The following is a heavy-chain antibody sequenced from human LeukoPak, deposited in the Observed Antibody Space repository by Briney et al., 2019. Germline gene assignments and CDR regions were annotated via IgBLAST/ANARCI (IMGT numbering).Heavy chain of an antibody. J-gene: IGHJ4*02. CDR3: ARLATTGTGF. D-gene: IGHD6-13*01. CDR1: GFTFSSYW. Sequence: GGSLRLSCAASGFTFSSYWMHWVRQAPGRGLVRVAGIKADASSTIYADSVKGRFTISRNNAKNTLYLQMNSLRVEDTAVYYCARLATTGTGFWGQGTLVTVSS. V-gene: IGHV3-74*01. CDR2: IKADASST.